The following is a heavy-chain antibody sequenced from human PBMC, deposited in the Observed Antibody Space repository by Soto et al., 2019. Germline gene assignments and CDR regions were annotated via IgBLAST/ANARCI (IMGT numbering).Heavy chain of an antibody. J-gene: IGHJ5*02. V-gene: IGHV1-69*13. CDR3: AREAGYNWFDT. Sequence: ASVKVSCKAVGGTFSDYVISWVRQAPGQGLEWMGGIIAMSGTVNNAQKFQDRVTITADESTSTAYMELSSLRSEDTAIYYCAREAGYNWFDTWGQGTLVTVSS. CDR2: IIAMSGTV. D-gene: IGHD6-13*01. CDR1: GGTFSDYV.